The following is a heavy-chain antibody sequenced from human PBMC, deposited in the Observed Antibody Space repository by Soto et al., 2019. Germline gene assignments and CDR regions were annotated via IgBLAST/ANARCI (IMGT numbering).Heavy chain of an antibody. D-gene: IGHD3-9*01. CDR2: INQDGSEK. CDR1: GFSFSSYW. V-gene: IGHV3-7*04. Sequence: EVQLVQSGGGLVQAGGSLRLSCAASGFSFSSYWMSWVRQAPGKGLEWVASINQDGSEKYSVDSVKGRFTISRDSAKTSLCLQMDSLGAEDTAVYYCARDFDRTPGIYWGQGTLVTVSS. CDR3: ARDFDRTPGIY. J-gene: IGHJ4*02.